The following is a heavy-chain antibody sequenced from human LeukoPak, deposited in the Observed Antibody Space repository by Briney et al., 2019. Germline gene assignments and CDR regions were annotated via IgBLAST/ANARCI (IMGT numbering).Heavy chain of an antibody. V-gene: IGHV3-21*01. D-gene: IGHD5-18*01. Sequence: TGGSLRLSCAASGFTFSSDSMNWVRQAPGKGLEWVSSISSSSSYIYYADSVKGRFTISRDNAKNSLYLQMNSLRAEDTAVYYCASDVDTAMVTIDYWGQGTLVTVSS. CDR1: GFTFSSDS. J-gene: IGHJ4*02. CDR2: ISSSSSYI. CDR3: ASDVDTAMVTIDY.